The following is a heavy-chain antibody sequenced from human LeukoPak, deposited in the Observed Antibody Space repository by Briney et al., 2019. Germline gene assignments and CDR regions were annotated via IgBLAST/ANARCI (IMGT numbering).Heavy chain of an antibody. CDR1: GFTFSSYG. D-gene: IGHD1-14*01. CDR2: IWYDGSNK. Sequence: PGGSLRLSCAASGFTFSSYGMHWVRQAPGKGLEWVAVIWYDGSNKYYADSVKGRFTISRDNSKNTLYLQMNSLRAEDTAVYYCAREIVGGFNPGAYWGQGTLVTVSS. J-gene: IGHJ4*02. V-gene: IGHV3-33*01. CDR3: AREIVGGFNPGAY.